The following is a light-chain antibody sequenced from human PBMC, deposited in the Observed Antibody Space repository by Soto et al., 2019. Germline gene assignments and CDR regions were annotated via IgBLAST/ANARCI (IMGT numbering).Light chain of an antibody. CDR2: AAS. V-gene: IGKV1-17*03. J-gene: IGKJ1*01. Sequence: DIQMTQSPSAMSASVGDRVFITFRASQGLNNYLAWFQHKPGKVPKRLIYAASSLQSGVPSRFSGSGSGTEFTLTLSSLQPEDFGTYYCLQNNNYQWTFGKGTKVDI. CDR1: QGLNNY. CDR3: LQNNNYQWT.